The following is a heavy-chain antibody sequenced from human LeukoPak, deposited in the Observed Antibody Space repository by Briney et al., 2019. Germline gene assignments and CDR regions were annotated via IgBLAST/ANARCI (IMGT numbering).Heavy chain of an antibody. CDR1: GFIFSSYS. CDR2: ISSSSSYI. V-gene: IGHV3-21*01. J-gene: IGHJ4*02. CDR3: ARGGEPVGFDY. D-gene: IGHD1-26*01. Sequence: PGGSLRLSCAASGFIFSSYSMNWVRQAPGKGLEWVSSISSSSSYIYYADSVKGGFTISRDNTENSLSLQMNSLRAEDTAVYYCARGGEPVGFDYWGQGTLVTVSS.